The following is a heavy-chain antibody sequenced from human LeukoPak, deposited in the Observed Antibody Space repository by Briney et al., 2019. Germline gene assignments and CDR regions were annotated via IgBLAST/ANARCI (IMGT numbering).Heavy chain of an antibody. CDR1: GFTFDDYG. CDR3: ARVAGGRVAARPFDY. Sequence: GGSLRLSCAASGFTFDDYGMSWVRQAPGKGLEWVSGINWNGGITGYADSVKGRFTISRDNAKNSLYLQMNSLRAEDTALYHCARVAGGRVAARPFDYWGQGTLVTVSS. V-gene: IGHV3-20*01. D-gene: IGHD6-6*01. J-gene: IGHJ4*02. CDR2: INWNGGIT.